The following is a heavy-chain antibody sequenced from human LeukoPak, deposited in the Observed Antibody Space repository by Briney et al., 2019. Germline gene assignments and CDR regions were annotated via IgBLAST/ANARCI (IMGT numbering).Heavy chain of an antibody. J-gene: IGHJ4*02. Sequence: SQTLSLTCVISGDSVSRNSAAWNWIRQSPSRGLEWLGRTYYKSKWYNNYAVSVKSRIAINPDTSKNQFSLQLNSVAPEDTAVYYCARGDQNFDYWGQGTLVTVSS. CDR1: GDSVSRNSAA. V-gene: IGHV6-1*01. CDR3: ARGDQNFDY. CDR2: TYYKSKWYN. D-gene: IGHD2-2*01.